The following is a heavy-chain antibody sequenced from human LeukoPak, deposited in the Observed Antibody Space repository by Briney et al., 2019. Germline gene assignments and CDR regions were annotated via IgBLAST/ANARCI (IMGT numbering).Heavy chain of an antibody. D-gene: IGHD6-19*01. CDR1: GGSISSSSYY. V-gene: IGHV4-39*01. CDR3: ARTGYSSGWYPDNYFDY. Sequence: SETLSLTCTVSGGSISSSSYYWGWIRQPPGKGLEWIGGIYYSGSTYYNPSLKSRVTISVDTSKNQFSLKLSSVTAADTAVYSCARTGYSSGWYPDNYFDYCGQGTLVTVSS. J-gene: IGHJ4*02. CDR2: IYYSGST.